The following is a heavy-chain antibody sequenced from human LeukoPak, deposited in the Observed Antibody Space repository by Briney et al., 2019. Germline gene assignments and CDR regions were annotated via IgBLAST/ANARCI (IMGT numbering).Heavy chain of an antibody. D-gene: IGHD6-13*01. CDR3: ARAEAAGRFFDY. Sequence: GASVKVSCKASGYTFTSYYMHWVRQAPGQGLQWMGIINPSGGSTSYAQKFQGRVTITADKSTSTAYMGLSSLRSEDTAVYYCARAEAAGRFFDYWGQGTLVTVSS. CDR1: GYTFTSYY. V-gene: IGHV1-46*01. J-gene: IGHJ4*02. CDR2: INPSGGST.